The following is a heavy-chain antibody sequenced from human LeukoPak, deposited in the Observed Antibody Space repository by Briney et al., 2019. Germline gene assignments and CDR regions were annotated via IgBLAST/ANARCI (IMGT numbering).Heavy chain of an antibody. J-gene: IGHJ4*02. Sequence: TSETLSLTCTVSGGSISSYYWSWIRQPPGKGLEWIRYIYYSGSTNYNPSLKSRVTISVDTSKNQFSLKLSSVTAADTAVYYCARRLGERATGYFDYWGQGTLVTVSS. D-gene: IGHD3-10*01. V-gene: IGHV4-59*08. CDR3: ARRLGERATGYFDY. CDR2: IYYSGST. CDR1: GGSISSYY.